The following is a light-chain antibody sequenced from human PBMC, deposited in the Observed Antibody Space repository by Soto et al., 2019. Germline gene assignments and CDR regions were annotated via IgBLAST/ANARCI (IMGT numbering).Light chain of an antibody. J-gene: IGKJ1*01. Sequence: DVQMTQSPSTLSASVGDKVTITCRASQSLPSTWLAWFQQRPGKAPNVLIYKGSALASGVSSRFSGSGSGTEFALTISSLQPDDFATYFCQQYAARSPLTFGQGTRV. CDR1: QSLPSTW. V-gene: IGKV1-5*03. CDR3: QQYAARSPLT. CDR2: KGS.